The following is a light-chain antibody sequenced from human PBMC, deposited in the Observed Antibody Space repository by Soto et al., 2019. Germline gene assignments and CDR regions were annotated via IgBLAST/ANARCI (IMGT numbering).Light chain of an antibody. CDR1: QSFSNNY. Sequence: EIELTQSPSTQSLYPGERATLSCRASQSFSNNYLAWYQQKPGQAPRLLIYGASSRATGIPDRFSGSGSGTDFTLTICRLEPEDFAVYYCQQYRDSRTFGQGTKV. CDR3: QQYRDSRT. V-gene: IGKV3-20*01. J-gene: IGKJ1*01. CDR2: GAS.